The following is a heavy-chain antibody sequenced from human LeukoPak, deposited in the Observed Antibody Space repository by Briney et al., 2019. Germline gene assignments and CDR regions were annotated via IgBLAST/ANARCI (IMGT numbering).Heavy chain of an antibody. CDR1: GFTFSSYE. Sequence: GGSLRLSCAASGFTFSSYEMNWVRQARGEGLEWVSYISSSGSTIYYADSVKGRFTISRDNPKNSLYLQMNSLRAEDTAVYYCAELGITMIGGVWGKGTTVTISS. CDR2: ISSSGSTI. D-gene: IGHD3-10*02. J-gene: IGHJ6*04. V-gene: IGHV3-48*03. CDR3: AELGITMIGGV.